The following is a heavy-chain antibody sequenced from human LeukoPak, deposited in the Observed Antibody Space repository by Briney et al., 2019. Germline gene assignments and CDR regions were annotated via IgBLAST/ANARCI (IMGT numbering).Heavy chain of an antibody. CDR1: GGTFSSYA. Sequence: SVKVSCKASGGTFSSYAISWVRQAPGQGLEWMGGIIPIFGTANYAQKFQGRVTITADKSTSTAYMELSSLRSEDTAVYYCASLAREYYDSSGYRGALGGHYFDYWGQGTLVTVSS. CDR3: ASLAREYYDSSGYRGALGGHYFDY. J-gene: IGHJ4*02. CDR2: IIPIFGTA. V-gene: IGHV1-69*06. D-gene: IGHD3-22*01.